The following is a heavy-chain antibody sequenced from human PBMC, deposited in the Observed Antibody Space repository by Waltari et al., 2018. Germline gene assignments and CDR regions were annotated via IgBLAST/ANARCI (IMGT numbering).Heavy chain of an antibody. Sequence: QVQLQESGPGLVKPSETLSLTCAVSGYSISSGYYWGWIRPPPGKGLEWIGSSYHSGSTYYNPSLKSRVTISVDTSKNQFSLKLSSVTAADTAVYYCARVLGVAVAGLPCDYWGQGTLVTVSS. CDR1: GYSISSGYY. V-gene: IGHV4-38-2*01. CDR3: ARVLGVAVAGLPCDY. D-gene: IGHD6-19*01. CDR2: SYHSGST. J-gene: IGHJ4*02.